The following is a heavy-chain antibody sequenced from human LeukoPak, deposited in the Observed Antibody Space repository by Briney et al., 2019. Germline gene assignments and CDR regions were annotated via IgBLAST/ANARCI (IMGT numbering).Heavy chain of an antibody. CDR3: AREGLTSFDY. V-gene: IGHV3-48*02. CDR1: GFMFSRYN. CDR2: ISSRRSTI. D-gene: IGHD1-14*01. J-gene: IGHJ4*02. Sequence: GRCLRLSCAAAGFMFSRYNMNWVRQAPGKGREWVSYISSRRSTIYYADSVKGRFTISRANAKNSLYLHMNSLTDEDTAVYYCAREGLTSFDYWGPGTLVTVSS.